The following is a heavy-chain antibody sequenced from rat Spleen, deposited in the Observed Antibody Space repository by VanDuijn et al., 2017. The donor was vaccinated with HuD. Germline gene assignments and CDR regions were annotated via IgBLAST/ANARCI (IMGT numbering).Heavy chain of an antibody. CDR2: ITHDGTST. D-gene: IGHD1-1*01. J-gene: IGHJ2*01. CDR1: GFIFSNYN. Sequence: EVQLVESGGGLVQPGRSLKLSCAASGFIFSNYNMAWVRQAPKKGLEWVATITHDGTSTFYRDSVKGRFTISRDNAKSTLYLQMDSLRSEDTATYYCARRITTVVTWYFDYWGQGVMVTVSS. V-gene: IGHV5-7*01. CDR3: ARRITTVVTWYFDY.